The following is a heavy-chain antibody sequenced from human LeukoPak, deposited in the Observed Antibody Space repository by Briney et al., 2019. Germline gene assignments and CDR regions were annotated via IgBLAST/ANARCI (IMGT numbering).Heavy chain of an antibody. D-gene: IGHD4-17*01. V-gene: IGHV7-4-1*02. CDR3: ARVQVVTTVTTWVYYYYYMGV. CDR1: GYTFTSYA. J-gene: IGHJ6*03. Sequence: GASVKVSCKASGYTFTSYAMNWVRQAPGQGLEWMGWINTNTGNPTYAQGFTGRFVFSLDTSVSTAYLQISSLKAEDTAVYYCARVQVVTTVTTWVYYYYYMGVWGKGTTVTVSS. CDR2: INTNTGNP.